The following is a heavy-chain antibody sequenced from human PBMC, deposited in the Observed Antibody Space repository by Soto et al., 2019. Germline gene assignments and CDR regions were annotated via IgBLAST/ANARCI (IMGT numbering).Heavy chain of an antibody. CDR1: GFTFTSYG. Sequence: ASVKVSCKASGFTFTSYGISWVRPAPGQGLEWMGWISAYNGNTNYAQKLQGRVTMTTDTSTSTAYMELRSLRSDDTAVYYCARDTQYYDILTGYYPDDAFDIWGQGTMVTVSS. CDR2: ISAYNGNT. V-gene: IGHV1-18*01. CDR3: ARDTQYYDILTGYYPDDAFDI. D-gene: IGHD3-9*01. J-gene: IGHJ3*02.